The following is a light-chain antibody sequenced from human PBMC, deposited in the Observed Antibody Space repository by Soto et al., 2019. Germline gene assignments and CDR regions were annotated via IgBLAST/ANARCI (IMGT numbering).Light chain of an antibody. J-gene: IGKJ1*01. V-gene: IGKV1-5*01. Sequence: DLQMTQSPSTLSASVGDSVTITCRASQSSSTWLAWYQQKPGKAPKLLIYDASSLASGVQSRFRGSGSGTEFTLTISSLQPDDSATYYCKQYNSYSTFGQGTKVDIK. CDR2: DAS. CDR1: QSSSTW. CDR3: KQYNSYST.